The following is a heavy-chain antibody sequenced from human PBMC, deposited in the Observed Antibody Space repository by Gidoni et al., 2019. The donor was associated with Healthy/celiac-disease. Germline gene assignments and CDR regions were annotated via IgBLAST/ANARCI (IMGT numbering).Heavy chain of an antibody. J-gene: IGHJ3*02. CDR3: ARAATRGAFDI. CDR2: IYYSGST. V-gene: IGHV4-39*07. D-gene: IGHD3-10*01. CDR1: GGSISSSSYY. Sequence: QLQLQESGPGLVKPSETLSLTCTVSGGSISSSSYYWGWIRQPPGKGLEWIGSIYYSGSTYYNPSIKSRVTISVDTSKNQFSLKLSSVTAADTAVYYCARAATRGAFDIWGQGTMVSVSS.